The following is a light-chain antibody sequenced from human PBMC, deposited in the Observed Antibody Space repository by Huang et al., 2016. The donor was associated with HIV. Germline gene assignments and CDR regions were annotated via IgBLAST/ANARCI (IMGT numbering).Light chain of an antibody. CDR2: AAS. J-gene: IGKJ1*01. CDR3: QKYDSVPRT. V-gene: IGKV1-27*01. CDR1: QDINNY. Sequence: DIQMTQYPSSLSASVGDRVTITCRASQDINNYLAWYQQKAGQVPKLMIYAASSLQSGVPSRFSGSGSGTDFTLTISSLQPEDVAIYYCQKYDSVPRTFGQRTKVEIK.